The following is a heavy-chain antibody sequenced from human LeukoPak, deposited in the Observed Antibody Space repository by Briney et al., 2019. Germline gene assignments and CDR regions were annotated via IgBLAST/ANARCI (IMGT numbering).Heavy chain of an antibody. CDR3: AKGLGYCSSTSCYRGGFDY. D-gene: IGHD2-2*01. CDR2: ISWNSGSI. V-gene: IGHV3-9*01. CDR1: GFTFDDYA. Sequence: PGGSLRLSCAASGFTFDDYAMRWVRQAPGKGLGWVSGISWNSGSIGYADSVKGRFTISRDNAKNSLYLQMNSLRAEDTALYYCAKGLGYCSSTSCYRGGFDYWGQGTLVTVSS. J-gene: IGHJ4*02.